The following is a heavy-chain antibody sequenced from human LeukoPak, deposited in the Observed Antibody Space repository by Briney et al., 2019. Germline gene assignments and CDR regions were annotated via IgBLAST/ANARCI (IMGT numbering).Heavy chain of an antibody. CDR2: IIPIFGTA. V-gene: IGHV1-69*05. CDR1: GGTFSSYA. Sequence: ASVKVSCKASGGTFSSYAISWVRQAPGQGLEWMGGIIPIFGTANYAQKFQGRVTITTDESTSTAYMELSSLRSEDTAVYYCARGGKIAIRQISNYYYYMDVWGKGTTVTVSS. CDR3: ARGGKIAIRQISNYYYYMDV. J-gene: IGHJ6*03. D-gene: IGHD4-23*01.